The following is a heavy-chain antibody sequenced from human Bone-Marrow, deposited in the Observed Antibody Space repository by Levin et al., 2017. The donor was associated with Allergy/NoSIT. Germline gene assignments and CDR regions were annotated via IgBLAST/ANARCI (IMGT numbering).Heavy chain of an antibody. CDR3: TTEDSSSWYYYSGYYYGMDV. D-gene: IGHD6-13*01. J-gene: IGHJ6*02. Sequence: GGSLRLSCAASGFTFSNAWMSWVRQAPGKGLEWVGRIKSKTDGGTTDYAAPVKGRFTISRDDSKNTLYLQMNSLKTEDTAVYYCTTEDSSSWYYYSGYYYGMDVWGQGTTVTVSS. CDR1: GFTFSNAW. V-gene: IGHV3-15*01. CDR2: IKSKTDGGTT.